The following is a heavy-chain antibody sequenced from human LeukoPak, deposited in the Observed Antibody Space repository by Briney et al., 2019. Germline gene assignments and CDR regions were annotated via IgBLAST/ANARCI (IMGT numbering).Heavy chain of an antibody. V-gene: IGHV3-23*01. J-gene: IGHJ6*03. Sequence: PGGSLRLSCAASGFTFSSYAMSWVRQAPGKGLEWVSAISGSGGSTFYADSVKGRFTFSRDNSKNTLYLQMNSLRAEDTAVYYCAKLGGQEVYNYYVGVWGKGTTVAVSS. CDR1: GFTFSSYA. D-gene: IGHD3-16*01. CDR3: AKLGGQEVYNYYVGV. CDR2: ISGSGGST.